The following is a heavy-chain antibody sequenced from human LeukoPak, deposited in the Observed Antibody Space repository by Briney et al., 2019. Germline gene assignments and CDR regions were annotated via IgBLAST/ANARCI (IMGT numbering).Heavy chain of an antibody. Sequence: GGSLRLSWAASGFTFSGYRMHWVRQGPGSGPVWVSCISGDGSDTLYADSVKGRFTISRDNARNAVYLQMSNLGAEDTAVYYCARERLSYCGGDCPWGQGTQVTVSS. V-gene: IGHV3-74*01. CDR3: ARERLSYCGGDCP. CDR2: ISGDGSDT. CDR1: GFTFSGYR. J-gene: IGHJ5*02. D-gene: IGHD2-21*02.